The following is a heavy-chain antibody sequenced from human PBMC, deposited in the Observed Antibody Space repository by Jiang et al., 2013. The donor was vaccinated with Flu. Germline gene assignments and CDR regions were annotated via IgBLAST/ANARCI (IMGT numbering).Heavy chain of an antibody. CDR2: GET. D-gene: IGHD3-22*01. V-gene: IGHV1-24*01. J-gene: IGHJ3*02. Sequence: GETIYAQKFQGRVTMTEDTSTDTAYMELSSLRSEDTAVYYCATDSHYYDSSGYYLSAFDIWGQGTMVTVSS. CDR3: ATDSHYYDSSGYYLSAFDI.